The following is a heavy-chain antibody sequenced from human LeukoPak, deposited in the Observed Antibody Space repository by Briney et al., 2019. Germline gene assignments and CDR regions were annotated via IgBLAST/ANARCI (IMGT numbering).Heavy chain of an antibody. V-gene: IGHV3-30*02. CDR1: GFTFSSYG. D-gene: IGHD3-10*01. J-gene: IGHJ4*02. CDR2: IRYDGSNK. CDR3: ARGGQRFGELLFDY. Sequence: GGSLRLSCAASGFTFSSYGMHWVRQAPGKGLEWVAFIRYDGSNKYYADSVKGRFTISRDNAKSSVYLQMNSLGADDTAVYYCARGGQRFGELLFDYWGQGSLVTVSS.